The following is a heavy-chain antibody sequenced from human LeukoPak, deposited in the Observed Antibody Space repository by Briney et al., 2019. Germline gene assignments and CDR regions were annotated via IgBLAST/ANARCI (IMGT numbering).Heavy chain of an antibody. D-gene: IGHD1-26*01. CDR2: IYYSGST. J-gene: IGHJ5*02. Sequence: SETLSLTCTVSGGSISSSSYYWGWIRQPPGKGLEWIGSIYYSGSTNYNPSLKSRVTISVDTSKNQFSLKLSSVTAADTAVYYCARVGSGSYYWFDPWGQGTLVTVSS. CDR3: ARVGSGSYYWFDP. CDR1: GGSISSSSYY. V-gene: IGHV4-39*07.